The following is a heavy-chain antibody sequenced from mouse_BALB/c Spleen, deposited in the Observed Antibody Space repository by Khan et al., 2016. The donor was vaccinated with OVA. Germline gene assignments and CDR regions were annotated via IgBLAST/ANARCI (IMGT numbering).Heavy chain of an antibody. J-gene: IGHJ4*01. Sequence: EVELVESGGGLVKPGGSLKLSCSAPGFIFSSYAMSWVRQIPEQRLEWVATISTGGHYTYYPDSVKGRFTITRDNAKNTVYLQLSSLTSEDTASYYCARGLVGNHAMDYWGQGTSVTVSS. CDR3: ARGLVGNHAMDY. V-gene: IGHV5-9-3*01. CDR2: ISTGGHYT. CDR1: GFIFSSYA. D-gene: IGHD2-2*01.